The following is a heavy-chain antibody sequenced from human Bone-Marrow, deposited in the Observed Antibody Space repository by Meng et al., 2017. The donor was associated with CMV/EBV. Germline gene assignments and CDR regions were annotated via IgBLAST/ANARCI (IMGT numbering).Heavy chain of an antibody. CDR1: GFTFSSYD. CDR2: IGTAGDT. D-gene: IGHD3-10*01. Sequence: GGSLRLSCAASGFTFSSYDMHWVRQVTGKGLEWVSAIGTAGDTYYPGSVKGRFTISRENAKNSLYLQMNSLRAGDTAVYYCARGLVRGVYGNYVDYWGQGTLVTVSS. J-gene: IGHJ4*02. CDR3: ARGLVRGVYGNYVDY. V-gene: IGHV3-13*01.